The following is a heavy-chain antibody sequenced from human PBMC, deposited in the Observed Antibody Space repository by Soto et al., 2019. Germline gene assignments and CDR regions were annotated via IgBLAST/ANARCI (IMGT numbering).Heavy chain of an antibody. CDR1: GGSISSSSYY. D-gene: IGHD3-3*01. V-gene: IGHV4-39*01. Sequence: QLQLQESGPGLVKPSETLSLTCTVSGGSISSSSYYWGWIRQPPGKGLEWIGSIYYSGRTYYNPSLKSRVTISVHTSKNQFSLKLSPVTAADPAVYYCARTQQRITIFGVVPYYYGMDVWGQGTTVTVSS. CDR3: ARTQQRITIFGVVPYYYGMDV. CDR2: IYYSGRT. J-gene: IGHJ6*02.